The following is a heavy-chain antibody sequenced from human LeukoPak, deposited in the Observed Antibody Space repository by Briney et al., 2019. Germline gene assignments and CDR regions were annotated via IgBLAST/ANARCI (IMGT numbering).Heavy chain of an antibody. J-gene: IGHJ4*02. CDR1: GFTFSSYS. D-gene: IGHD2-2*01. Sequence: GGSLRLSCAASGFTFSSYSMNWVRQAPGKGLEGVSYISSSSSTIYYADSVKGRFTISRDNAKNSLYLQMNSLRAEDTAVYYCATLAPVLYCSSTSCYPNDYWGQGTLVTVSS. V-gene: IGHV3-48*04. CDR3: ATLAPVLYCSSTSCYPNDY. CDR2: ISSSSSTI.